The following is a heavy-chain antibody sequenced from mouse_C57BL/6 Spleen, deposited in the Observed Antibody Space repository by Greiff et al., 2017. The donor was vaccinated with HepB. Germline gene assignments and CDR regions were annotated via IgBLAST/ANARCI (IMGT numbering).Heavy chain of an antibody. Sequence: QVQLQQSDAELVKPGASVKISCKVSGYTFTDHTIHWMKQRPEQGLEWIGYIYPRDGSTKYNEKFKGKATLTADKSSSTAYMQLNSLTSEDSAVYFCARWIYYGNYDYAMDYWGQGTSVTVSS. D-gene: IGHD2-1*01. V-gene: IGHV1-78*01. J-gene: IGHJ4*01. CDR1: GYTFTDHT. CDR2: IYPRDGST. CDR3: ARWIYYGNYDYAMDY.